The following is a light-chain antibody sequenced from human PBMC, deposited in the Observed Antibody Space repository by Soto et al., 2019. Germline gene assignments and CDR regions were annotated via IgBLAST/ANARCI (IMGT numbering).Light chain of an antibody. Sequence: EIAMTQSPATLSVSPGERATVSCRASQSVSSNLAWYQQKPGQAPRLLIYGASTRATGVPARFSGSGSGTEFTLTISSLQTEDFAVYYCHQYNNWPPWTFGQGTKVDIK. V-gene: IGKV3-15*01. CDR2: GAS. J-gene: IGKJ1*01. CDR3: HQYNNWPPWT. CDR1: QSVSSN.